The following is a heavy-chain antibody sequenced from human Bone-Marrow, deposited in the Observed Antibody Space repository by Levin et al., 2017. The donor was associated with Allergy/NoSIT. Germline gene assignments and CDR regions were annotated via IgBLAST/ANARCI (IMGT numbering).Heavy chain of an antibody. CDR1: GYRFVSFG. Sequence: ASVKVSCKTSGYRFVSFGITWVRQAPGQGLEWMGWISGYKRNTRYAEKFQGRVTMTTDKPTTTAYMEMRSLTSDDTAVYYCVRSEKWELISDGLPYFHGMDVWGQGTTVTVSS. D-gene: IGHD3-10*01. J-gene: IGHJ6*02. CDR3: VRSEKWELISDGLPYFHGMDV. V-gene: IGHV1-18*01. CDR2: ISGYKRNT.